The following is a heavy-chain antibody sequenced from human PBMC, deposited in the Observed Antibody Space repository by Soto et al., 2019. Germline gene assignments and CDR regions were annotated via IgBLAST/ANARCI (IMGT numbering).Heavy chain of an antibody. Sequence: SETLSLTCAVSGYSISSGYYWGWIRQPPGKGLEWIGSIYHSGSTYYNPSLKSRVTISVDTSKNQFSLKLSSVTAADTAVYYCAKTSSGWYLAYWGQGTLVTVSS. CDR1: GYSISSGYY. J-gene: IGHJ4*02. V-gene: IGHV4-38-2*01. CDR2: IYHSGST. CDR3: AKTSSGWYLAY. D-gene: IGHD6-19*01.